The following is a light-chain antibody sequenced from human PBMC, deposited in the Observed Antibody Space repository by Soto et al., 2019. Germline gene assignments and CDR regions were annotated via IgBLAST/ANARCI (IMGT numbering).Light chain of an antibody. Sequence: DLVMTQSPLSLPVTLGQPASISCRSSQSLVYRDGNTYLSWFQQRPGQSPRRLIYKVSNRDSGVPDRFSGSGSGTDFTLKISRVEAEDVGVYYCMQALQTITFGQGTRLEIK. J-gene: IGKJ5*01. V-gene: IGKV2-30*01. CDR3: MQALQTIT. CDR1: QSLVYRDGNTY. CDR2: KVS.